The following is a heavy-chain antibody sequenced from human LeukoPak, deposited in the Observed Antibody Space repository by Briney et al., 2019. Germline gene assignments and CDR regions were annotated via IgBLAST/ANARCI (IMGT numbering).Heavy chain of an antibody. J-gene: IGHJ4*02. CDR1: GFTFGSYS. V-gene: IGHV3-21*01. CDR3: ASGQQLVPYYFDY. Sequence: GGSLRLSCAASGFTFGSYSMNWVRQAPGKGLEWVSSISSSSSYIYYADSVKGRFTISRDNAKNSLYLQMNSLRAEDTAVYYCASGQQLVPYYFDYWGQGTLVTVSS. D-gene: IGHD6-13*01. CDR2: ISSSSSYI.